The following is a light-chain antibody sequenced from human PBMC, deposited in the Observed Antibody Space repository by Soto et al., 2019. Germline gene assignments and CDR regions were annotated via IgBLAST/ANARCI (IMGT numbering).Light chain of an antibody. J-gene: IGKJ5*01. Sequence: DIQVTQSPSFLSASIGDRVTLTCRASQGISTFLAWYQQHPGTAPKRLIYDASNLQSGVPSRFSGSGSGTDFTLTISSLQPEDFATYYCQQLNSYPITFGQGTLLEVK. CDR3: QQLNSYPIT. CDR1: QGISTF. CDR2: DAS. V-gene: IGKV1-9*01.